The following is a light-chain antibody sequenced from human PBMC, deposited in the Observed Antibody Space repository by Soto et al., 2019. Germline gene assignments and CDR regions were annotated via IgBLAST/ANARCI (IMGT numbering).Light chain of an antibody. CDR3: QQYGRSPTT. CDR1: QSVSTN. J-gene: IGKJ1*01. V-gene: IGKV3-20*01. Sequence: EIVLTQSPGTLSLSPGERATLSCRASQSVSTNLAWYQQKRGQAPRFLIYGASSRATGIPDRFSGSGSGTDFTLTISRLEPEDFAVYYCQQYGRSPTTFGQGTKVDI. CDR2: GAS.